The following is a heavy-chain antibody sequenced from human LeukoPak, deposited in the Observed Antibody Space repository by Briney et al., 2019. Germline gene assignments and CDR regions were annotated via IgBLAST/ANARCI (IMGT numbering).Heavy chain of an antibody. CDR1: GYSISSGKY. CDR3: ARGPGISGDHIYPDY. J-gene: IGHJ4*02. V-gene: IGHV4-38-2*02. Sequence: SETLSLTCSVSGYSISSGKYWAWIRQTPGKGLEWIGSIYESGSTYYTPSLKSRVTMSVDTSKSQFSLSLTSVTAADTAVYFCARGPGISGDHIYPDYWGQGIQVTVSS. D-gene: IGHD2-21*01. CDR2: IYESGST.